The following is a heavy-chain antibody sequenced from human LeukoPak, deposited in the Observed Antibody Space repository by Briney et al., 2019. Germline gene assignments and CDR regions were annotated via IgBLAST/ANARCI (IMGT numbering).Heavy chain of an antibody. CDR3: AKSVYHSGNF. CDR2: ISGGTT. CDR1: GFTISTYG. V-gene: IGHV3-23*01. Sequence: GGSLRLSCAASGFTISTYGMSWVRQAPGEGLEWVSSISGGTTYYADSVKGRFTISRDTSKNTAYLQMNSLRAEDTAVYYCAKSVYHSGNFWGQGTLVTVSS. J-gene: IGHJ4*02. D-gene: IGHD3-10*01.